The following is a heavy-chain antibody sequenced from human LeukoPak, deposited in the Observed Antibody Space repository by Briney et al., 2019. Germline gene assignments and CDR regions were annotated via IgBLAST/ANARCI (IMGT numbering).Heavy chain of an antibody. CDR1: GGSIGSYY. CDR3: ARGVDSSSWTTYFDS. CDR2: INYSGTT. Sequence: SETLSLTCTVSGGSIGSYYWSWIRQPPGKGLEWIEYINYSGTTNYNPSLKGRVTISVDTSKNLFSLRLSSVTAADTAVYYCARGVDSSSWTTYFDSWGQGTLVSVSS. D-gene: IGHD6-13*01. V-gene: IGHV4-59*12. J-gene: IGHJ4*02.